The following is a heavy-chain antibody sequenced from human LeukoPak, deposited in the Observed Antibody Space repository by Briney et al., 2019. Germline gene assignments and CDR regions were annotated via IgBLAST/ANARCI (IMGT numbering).Heavy chain of an antibody. V-gene: IGHV4-59*12. J-gene: IGHJ4*02. CDR1: GGSISSYY. Sequence: SETLSLTCTVSGGSISSYYWSWIRQPPGKGLEWIGYIYYSGSTNYNPSLKSRVTISVDTSKNQFSLKLSSVTAADTAVYYCARDRFRDGYNLDYWGQGTLVTVSS. CDR2: IYYSGST. D-gene: IGHD5-24*01. CDR3: ARDRFRDGYNLDY.